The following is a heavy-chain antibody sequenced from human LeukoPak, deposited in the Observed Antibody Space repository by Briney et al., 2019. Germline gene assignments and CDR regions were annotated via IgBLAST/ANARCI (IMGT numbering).Heavy chain of an antibody. CDR1: GLTFSSYG. CDR2: IRYDGSNT. V-gene: IGHV3-30*02. CDR3: AGEDTYDFWSGYWPPFHY. Sequence: GGSLRLSCAASGLTFSSYGMHWVRQAPGGGLEWVAFIRYDGSNTYYADSGKGRFTISRDNSKNPLYLQMNSLRAEHTAVYYCAGEDTYDFWSGYWPPFHYWGQGTLVTVSS. J-gene: IGHJ4*02. D-gene: IGHD3-3*01.